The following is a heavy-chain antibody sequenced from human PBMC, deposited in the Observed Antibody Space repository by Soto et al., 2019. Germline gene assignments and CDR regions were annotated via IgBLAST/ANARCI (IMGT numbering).Heavy chain of an antibody. D-gene: IGHD3-10*01. J-gene: IGHJ5*02. V-gene: IGHV4-31*03. CDR1: GGSISSGGYY. CDR2: IYYSGST. Sequence: QVQLQESGPGLVKPSQTLSLTCTVSGGSISSGGYYWSWIRQHPGKGLEWIGYIYYSGSTYYNPSLKSRVTISVDTSKNQFSLKLSSVTAADTAVYYCARAWFGELLFGWFDPWGQGTLVTVSS. CDR3: ARAWFGELLFGWFDP.